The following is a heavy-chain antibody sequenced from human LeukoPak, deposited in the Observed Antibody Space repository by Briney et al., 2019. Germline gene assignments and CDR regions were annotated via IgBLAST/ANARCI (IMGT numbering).Heavy chain of an antibody. J-gene: IGHJ5*02. CDR3: ARAQGSSWFNWFDP. Sequence: SQTLSLTCHISGDSVSSASAGWNWIRQSPSRGLEWLGRIYYRSQWYSDDAISVKSRITIIPDTAKNQFSLHLNSVTPEDTAVYYCARAQGSSWFNWFDPWGQGTLVTVSS. CDR1: GDSVSSASAG. V-gene: IGHV6-1*01. D-gene: IGHD6-13*01. CDR2: IYYRSQWYS.